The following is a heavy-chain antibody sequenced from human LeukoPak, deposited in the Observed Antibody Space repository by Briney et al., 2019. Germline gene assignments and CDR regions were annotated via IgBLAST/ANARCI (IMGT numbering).Heavy chain of an antibody. CDR1: GYTFTSYG. Sequence: ASVKVSCKASGYTFTSYGISWVRQAPGQGLEWMGWISAYSGNTNYAQKLQGRVTMTTDTSTSTAYMELRSLRSDDTAVYYCARGYYYDSSGYFGYWGQGTLVTVSS. J-gene: IGHJ4*02. CDR2: ISAYSGNT. CDR3: ARGYYYDSSGYFGY. V-gene: IGHV1-18*01. D-gene: IGHD3-22*01.